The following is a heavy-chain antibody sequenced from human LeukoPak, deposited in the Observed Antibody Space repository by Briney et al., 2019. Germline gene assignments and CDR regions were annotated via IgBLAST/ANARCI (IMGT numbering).Heavy chain of an antibody. CDR2: ISGSGGST. V-gene: IGHV3-23*01. CDR1: GFTFSSYG. D-gene: IGHD2-21*02. J-gene: IGHJ4*02. Sequence: GGSLRLSCAASGFTFSSYGMSWVRQAPGKGLEWVSAISGSGGSTYYADSVKGRFTISRDNSKNTLYLQMNSLGAEDTAVYYCAKEAYCGGDCYYGYYFDYWGQGTLVTVSS. CDR3: AKEAYCGGDCYYGYYFDY.